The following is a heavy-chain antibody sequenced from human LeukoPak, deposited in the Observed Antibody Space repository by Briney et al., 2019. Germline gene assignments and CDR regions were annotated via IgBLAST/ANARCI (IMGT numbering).Heavy chain of an antibody. CDR3: ARARFGYNRGPFDY. D-gene: IGHD5-24*01. J-gene: IGHJ4*02. Sequence: GGSLRLSCAASGFTFSNYAMNWVRQAPGKGLEWVSGISGSSATTYYADSVKGRFTISRDNSKNTLYLQMNSLRPEDTAVYYCARARFGYNRGPFDYWGQGILVTVSS. V-gene: IGHV3-23*01. CDR1: GFTFSNYA. CDR2: ISGSSATT.